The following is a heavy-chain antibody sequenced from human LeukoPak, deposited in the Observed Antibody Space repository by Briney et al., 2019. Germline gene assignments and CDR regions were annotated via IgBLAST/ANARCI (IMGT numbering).Heavy chain of an antibody. V-gene: IGHV4-30-2*01. D-gene: IGHD3-9*01. J-gene: IGHJ2*01. Sequence: PSQTLSLTCTVSGGSISSGAYYWSWIRQPPGKGLEWIGYIYHSGSTYYNPSLKSRVTISVDRSKNQFSLKLSSVTAADTAVYYCARGPVRYDILTGYYNWYFDLWGRGTLVTVSS. CDR1: GGSISSGAYY. CDR3: ARGPVRYDILTGYYNWYFDL. CDR2: IYHSGST.